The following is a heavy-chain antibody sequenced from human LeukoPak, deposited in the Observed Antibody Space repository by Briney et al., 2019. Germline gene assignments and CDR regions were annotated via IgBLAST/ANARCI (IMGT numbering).Heavy chain of an antibody. CDR1: GFTFSSYA. CDR2: ISYDGSNK. J-gene: IGHJ4*02. Sequence: PGGSLRLSCAASGFTFSSYAMHWVRQAPGKGLEWVAVISYDGSNKYYADSVKGRSTISRDNSKNTLYLQMNSLRAEDTAVYYCARDDIPILKIVVVTATLFNWGQGTLVTVSS. D-gene: IGHD2-21*02. V-gene: IGHV3-30*04. CDR3: ARDDIPILKIVVVTATLFN.